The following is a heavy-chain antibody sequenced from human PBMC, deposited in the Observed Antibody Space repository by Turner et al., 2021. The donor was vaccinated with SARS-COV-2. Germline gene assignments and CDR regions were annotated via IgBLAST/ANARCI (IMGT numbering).Heavy chain of an antibody. Sequence: QLQLQESGQGLGKPSGTRSLTCTVSGGSISSSSYYWGWIRQPPGKGLEWIGSIYYGGSAYYNPALKRRVTIIVGQSKNHFSLQLTSVTAADTAVYYCATLMDTSMNYYGTDVWGQGTTVTVSS. D-gene: IGHD5-18*01. CDR2: IYYGGSA. CDR1: GGSISSSSYY. J-gene: IGHJ6*02. CDR3: ATLMDTSMNYYGTDV. V-gene: IGHV4-39*02.